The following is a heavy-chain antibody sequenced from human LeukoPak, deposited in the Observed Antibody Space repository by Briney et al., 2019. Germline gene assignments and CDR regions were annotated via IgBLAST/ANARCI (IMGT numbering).Heavy chain of an antibody. J-gene: IGHJ2*01. V-gene: IGHV4-38-2*02. CDR2: INHSGST. D-gene: IGHD5-18*01. CDR3: ARAHSYGFYWYFDL. CDR1: GYSISSGYY. Sequence: SETLSLTCTVSGYSISSGYYWGWIRQSPGNGLQWIASINHSGSTYYNPSLKGRVTISVDTSKNQFSLNLSSVTAADTAVYYCARAHSYGFYWYFDLWGRGTLVTVSS.